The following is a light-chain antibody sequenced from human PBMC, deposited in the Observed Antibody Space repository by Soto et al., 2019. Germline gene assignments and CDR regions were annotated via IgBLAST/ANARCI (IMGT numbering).Light chain of an antibody. CDR3: CSYAGNYKYV. CDR2: ETT. CDR1: SSDVGNSNL. J-gene: IGLJ1*01. Sequence: QSALAQPASVSGSPGQSVTISCTGSSSDVGNSNLVSWFQQAPGKAPKLIIYETTERPSGVSGRFSGSKSGDTASLTISALQAEDEADYYCCSYAGNYKYVFGSGTKLTVL. V-gene: IGLV2-23*01.